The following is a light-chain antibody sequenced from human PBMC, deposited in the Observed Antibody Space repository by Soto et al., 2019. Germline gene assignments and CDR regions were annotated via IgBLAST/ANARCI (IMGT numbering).Light chain of an antibody. J-gene: IGLJ2*01. V-gene: IGLV3-9*01. CDR1: NIGSEN. CDR2: RDS. Sequence: SYELTQTLSVSVALGQTARITCGGNNIGSENVHWYQQKPGQAPVRVIYRDSNRPSGIPERFSGSNSGNTATLTISRAQAGDEADYYCQLWDSSTVIFGGGAKLTVL. CDR3: QLWDSSTVI.